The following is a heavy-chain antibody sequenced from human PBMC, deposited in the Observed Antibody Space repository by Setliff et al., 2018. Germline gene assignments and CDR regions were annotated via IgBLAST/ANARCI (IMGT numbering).Heavy chain of an antibody. D-gene: IGHD3-3*01. V-gene: IGHV4-61*09. J-gene: IGHJ3*01. Sequence: TSETLSLTCTVSGGSISSGSYYWSWIRQPAGKGLEWIGHIYTSGSTNYNPSLKSRVTISVDTSKKQFSLKLSSVTAADTAVYYCARIAYFDFWRGFGVGAFDLWGHGSVVTVSS. CDR1: GGSISSGSYY. CDR3: ARIAYFDFWRGFGVGAFDL. CDR2: IYTSGST.